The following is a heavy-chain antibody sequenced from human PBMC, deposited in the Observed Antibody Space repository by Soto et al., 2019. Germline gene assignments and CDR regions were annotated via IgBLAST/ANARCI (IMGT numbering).Heavy chain of an antibody. CDR1: GGSITSYY. CDR3: AIGGAAAARGWFDP. V-gene: IGHV4-59*01. D-gene: IGHD6-13*01. CDR2: IYYSGST. J-gene: IGHJ5*02. Sequence: TLSLTCTVSGGSITSYYWSWIRQPPGKGLEWIGYIYYSGSTNYNPSLKSRVTISVDTSKNQFSLKLSSVTAADTAVYYCAIGGAAAARGWFDPWGQGTLVTVS.